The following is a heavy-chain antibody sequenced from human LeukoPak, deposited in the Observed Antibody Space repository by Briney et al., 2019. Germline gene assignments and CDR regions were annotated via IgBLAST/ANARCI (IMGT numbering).Heavy chain of an antibody. J-gene: IGHJ6*03. CDR3: ARGRVEMATIQDYYYYMDV. CDR2: MNPNSGNT. D-gene: IGHD5-24*01. Sequence: GASVKVSCKASGYTFTSYDINWVRQATGQGLEWMGWMNPNSGNTGYAQKFQGRVTMTRNNSISTAYMELSSLRSEDTAVYYCARGRVEMATIQDYYYYMDVWGKGTTVTVSS. V-gene: IGHV1-8*01. CDR1: GYTFTSYD.